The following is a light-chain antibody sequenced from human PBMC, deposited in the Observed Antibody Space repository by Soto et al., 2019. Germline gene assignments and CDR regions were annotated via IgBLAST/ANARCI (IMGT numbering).Light chain of an antibody. V-gene: IGKV1-5*01. CDR2: DVS. Sequence: DIQMTQSPSTLSASVGDIVTITCRASQSISSWLAWYQQKPGKAPKLLISDVSSLESGVPSRFSGSGSGTEFTLTISSLQPDDFATYYCQQYSSWYTFGQGTKLEIK. CDR1: QSISSW. CDR3: QQYSSWYT. J-gene: IGKJ2*01.